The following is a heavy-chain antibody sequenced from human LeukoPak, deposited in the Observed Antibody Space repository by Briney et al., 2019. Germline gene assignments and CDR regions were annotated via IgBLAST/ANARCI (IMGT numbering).Heavy chain of an antibody. V-gene: IGHV3-30*03. J-gene: IGHJ5*02. CDR2: ISYDGSNK. CDR1: GFTFSSYS. Sequence: GGSLRLSCAASGFTFSSYSMNWVRQAPGKGLEWVAVISYDGSNKYYADSVKGRFTISRDNSKNTLYLQMNSLRAEDTAVYYCTRMQGGWFDPWGQGTLVTVSS. CDR3: TRMQGGWFDP. D-gene: IGHD3-16*01.